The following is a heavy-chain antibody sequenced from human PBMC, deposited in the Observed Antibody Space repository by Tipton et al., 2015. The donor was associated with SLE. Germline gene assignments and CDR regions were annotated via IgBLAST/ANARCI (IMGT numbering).Heavy chain of an antibody. D-gene: IGHD4-17*01. CDR3: ARYGSFYYFDY. J-gene: IGHJ4*02. CDR1: GGSFSGYY. CDR2: IYYSGST. V-gene: IGHV4-34*09. Sequence: LRLSCAVYGGSFSGYYWSWIRQPPGKGLEWIGSIYYSGSTYYNPSLKSRVTISVDTSKNQFSLSLSSLTAADTVVYYCARYGSFYYFDYWGQGTLVTVSS.